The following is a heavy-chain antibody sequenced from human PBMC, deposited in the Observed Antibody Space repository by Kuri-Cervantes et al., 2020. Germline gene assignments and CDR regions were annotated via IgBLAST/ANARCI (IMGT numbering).Heavy chain of an antibody. V-gene: IGHV3-33*08. CDR2: IWYDGSNK. D-gene: IGHD1-7*01. CDR3: ARDFRDLITGTTYRYYYGMDV. CDR1: GFTFSSYG. J-gene: IGHJ6*02. Sequence: GGSLRLSCAASGFTFSSYGMHWVRQAPGKGLEWVAVIWYDGSNKYYADSVKGRFTISRDNSKNTLYLQMNSLRAEDTAVYYCARDFRDLITGTTYRYYYGMDVWGQGTTVTVSS.